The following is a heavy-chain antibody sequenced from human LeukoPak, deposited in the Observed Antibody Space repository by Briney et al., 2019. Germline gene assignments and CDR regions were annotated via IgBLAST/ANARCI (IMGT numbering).Heavy chain of an antibody. CDR1: GFSSSAHT. D-gene: IGHD2-2*01. Sequence: PGGSLRLSCEASGFSSSAHTMNWVRQAPGKGLEWVSSIDSSSTYIYYADSMKGRFSISRDNAKDSLYLQMSSLRAEDTAVYYCAKGYQVLPDYWGQGTLVTVSP. CDR2: IDSSSTYI. J-gene: IGHJ4*02. V-gene: IGHV3-21*01. CDR3: AKGYQVLPDY.